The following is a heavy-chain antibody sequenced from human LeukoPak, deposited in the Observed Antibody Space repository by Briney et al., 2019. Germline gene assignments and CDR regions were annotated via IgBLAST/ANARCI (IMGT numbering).Heavy chain of an antibody. CDR3: ARGSSSWMDYYMDV. D-gene: IGHD6-13*01. V-gene: IGHV4-30-4*07. Sequence: PLETLSLTCVVSGGSISSGGYSWTWIPQPPGKGLEGNIHIYYSGSTYYNPSLTSRGTISVDTSKNQFSLKLSSMTAADTAVYFCARGSSSWMDYYMDVWGKGTTVTVSS. J-gene: IGHJ6*03. CDR2: IYYSGST. CDR1: GGSISSGGYS.